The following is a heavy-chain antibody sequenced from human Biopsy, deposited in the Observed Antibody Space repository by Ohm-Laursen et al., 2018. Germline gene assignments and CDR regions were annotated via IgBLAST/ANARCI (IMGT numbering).Heavy chain of an antibody. CDR2: VYYTGST. D-gene: IGHD3-22*01. CDR3: ARDRGYYSDRSVPGYFDL. Sequence: ETLSLTCTVSGDYISSYYWSWIRQPPGQGLQWIGHVYYTGSTDYNPSLQSRVTISVDTSKNHFSLRLRSVTPADTAIYYCARDRGYYSDRSVPGYFDLWGRGSLVTVSS. V-gene: IGHV4-59*01. J-gene: IGHJ2*01. CDR1: GDYISSYY.